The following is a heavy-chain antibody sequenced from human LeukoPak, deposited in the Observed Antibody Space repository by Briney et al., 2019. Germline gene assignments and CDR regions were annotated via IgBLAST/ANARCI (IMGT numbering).Heavy chain of an antibody. CDR2: ILYDGSNK. CDR1: EFTFSSYA. V-gene: IGHV3-30*18. J-gene: IGHJ6*03. Sequence: GGSLRLSCAASEFTFSSYAMHWVRQAPGKGLEWVAVILYDGSNKKYADSVKGRFTISRDNSENTLYLQMNSLRAEDTAVYYCAKEPPVGFGVYYMDVWGKGTTVTISS. CDR3: AKEPPVGFGVYYMDV. D-gene: IGHD3-10*01.